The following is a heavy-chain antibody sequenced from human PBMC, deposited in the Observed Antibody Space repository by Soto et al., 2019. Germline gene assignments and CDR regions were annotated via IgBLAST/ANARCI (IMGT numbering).Heavy chain of an antibody. CDR3: GRNVI. CDR1: GFTFGDHT. CDR2: IRSKTYGAAT. V-gene: IGHV3-49*03. Sequence: GGSLRLSCIGSGFTFGDHTLSWFRQAPGKGLEWVALIRSKTYGAATEYAASVRGRFTISRDDSKSIVNLQMNSLETEDTAVYYCGRNVIWGQGTQVTVSS. J-gene: IGHJ4*02. D-gene: IGHD3-10*01.